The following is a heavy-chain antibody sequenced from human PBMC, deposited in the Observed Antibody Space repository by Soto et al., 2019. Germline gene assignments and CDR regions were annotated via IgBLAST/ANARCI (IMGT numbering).Heavy chain of an antibody. CDR1: GFTFSSYS. Sequence: GGSLRLSCAASGFTFSSYSMNWVRQAPGKGLEWVSSISSSSSYIYYADSVKGRFTISRDNAKNSLYLQMNSLRAEDTAVYYCASHPYDILTGYSYYYYYVMDVWGKGTTVTVSS. J-gene: IGHJ6*04. CDR3: ASHPYDILTGYSYYYYYVMDV. V-gene: IGHV3-21*01. D-gene: IGHD3-9*01. CDR2: ISSSSSYI.